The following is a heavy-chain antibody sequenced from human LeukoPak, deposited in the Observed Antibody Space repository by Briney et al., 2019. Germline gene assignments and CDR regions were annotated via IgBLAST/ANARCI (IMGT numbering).Heavy chain of an antibody. CDR3: ARRKYSYEDYYYYYMDV. J-gene: IGHJ6*03. CDR2: INPSGGST. D-gene: IGHD5-18*01. Sequence: ASVKVSCKASGYTFTSYYMHWVRQAPGQGLEWMGTINPSGGSTSYAQKFQGRVTMTRDMSTSTVYMELSSLRSEDTAVYYCARRKYSYEDYYYYYMDVWGKGTTVTVSS. CDR1: GYTFTSYY. V-gene: IGHV1-46*01.